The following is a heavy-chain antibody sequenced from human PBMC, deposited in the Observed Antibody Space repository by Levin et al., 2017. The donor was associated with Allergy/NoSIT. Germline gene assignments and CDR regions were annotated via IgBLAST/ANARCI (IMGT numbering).Heavy chain of an antibody. V-gene: IGHV3-7*04. D-gene: IGHD5-18*01. CDR3: ARAALDTAMVGDY. Sequence: GESLKISCAASGFTFTNYWMNWVRQAPGKGLEWVANIKKDGSDKYYVDSVKGRFTISRDDSKNSVYLQMNSLRAEDTAVYYCARAALDTAMVGDYWGQGTLVTVSS. CDR2: IKKDGSDK. J-gene: IGHJ4*02. CDR1: GFTFTNYW.